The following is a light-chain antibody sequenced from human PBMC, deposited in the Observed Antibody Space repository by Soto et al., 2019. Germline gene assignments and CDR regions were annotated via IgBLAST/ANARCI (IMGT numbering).Light chain of an antibody. CDR2: DAS. Sequence: DIVLTQSPATLSLSPGERATLSCRASQSVSSYLAWYQQKPGQAPRLLIYDASNRATGIPAKFSGSGSGTDFTLTISSLEPEDFAVYYCQQRSNWPYTFGQGTKLDIK. CDR1: QSVSSY. J-gene: IGKJ2*01. CDR3: QQRSNWPYT. V-gene: IGKV3-11*01.